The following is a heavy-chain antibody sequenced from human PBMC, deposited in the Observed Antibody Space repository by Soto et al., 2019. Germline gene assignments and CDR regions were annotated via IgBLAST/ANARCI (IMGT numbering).Heavy chain of an antibody. J-gene: IGHJ5*02. D-gene: IGHD2-21*01. V-gene: IGHV1-69*12. CDR1: VGTFSSYA. CDR3: ARECGRHREGGWFDP. Sequence: QVQLVQSGAEVKKPGSSVKVSCKASVGTFSSYAISWVRQAPGQGLEWMGGIIHIFGTANYAQKSQGRVTITADEPTSTAYMELSSLRSEDTAVYYCARECGRHREGGWFDPWGQGTLVTGSS. CDR2: IIHIFGTA.